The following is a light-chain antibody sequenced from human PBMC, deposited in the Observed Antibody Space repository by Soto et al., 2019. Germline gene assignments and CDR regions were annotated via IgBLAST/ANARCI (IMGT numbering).Light chain of an antibody. J-gene: IGLJ2*01. CDR1: MLANRY. CDR2: RDT. V-gene: IGLV3-27*01. Sequence: SYELTQPSSVSVSPGQTVRITCSGNMLANRYSRWFQQKAGQAPVLLIYRDTERPSGIPGRFSGSTSGTTVTLTISETQVEDEAAYYCSSATDNSLLFGGGTKVTVL. CDR3: SSATDNSLL.